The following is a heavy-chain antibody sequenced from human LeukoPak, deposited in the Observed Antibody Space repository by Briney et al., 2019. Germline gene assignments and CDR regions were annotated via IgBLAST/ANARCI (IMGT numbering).Heavy chain of an antibody. Sequence: GGSLRLSCAASGFSVSGNYVTWVRQAPGKGLEWVANIKQDGSEKYYVDSVKGRFTISRDNAKNSLYLQMNSLRAEDTAVYYCGSGSTWLPRGQGTLVTVSS. CDR1: GFSVSGNY. D-gene: IGHD2-2*01. V-gene: IGHV3-7*01. J-gene: IGHJ4*02. CDR2: IKQDGSEK. CDR3: GSGSTWLP.